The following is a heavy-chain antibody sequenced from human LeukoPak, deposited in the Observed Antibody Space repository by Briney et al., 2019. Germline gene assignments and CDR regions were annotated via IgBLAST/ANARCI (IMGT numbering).Heavy chain of an antibody. Sequence: GGSLRLSCAASGFTFSSYSMNWDRQAPGKGLEWVSSISSSSSYIYYADSVKGRFTISRDNAKNSLYLQMNSLRAEDTAVYYCAREDSSSWSPTDVWGQGTTVTVSS. J-gene: IGHJ6*02. V-gene: IGHV3-21*01. CDR2: ISSSSSYI. CDR1: GFTFSSYS. D-gene: IGHD6-13*01. CDR3: AREDSSSWSPTDV.